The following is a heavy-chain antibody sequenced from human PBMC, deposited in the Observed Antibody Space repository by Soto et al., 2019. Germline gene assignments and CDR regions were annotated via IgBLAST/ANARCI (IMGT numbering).Heavy chain of an antibody. D-gene: IGHD3-10*01. Sequence: PSETLSLTCAVYGGSFSGYYWSWIRQPPGKGLEWIGEINHSGSTNYNPSLKSRVTISVDTSKNQFSLKLSSVTAADTAVYYCARGRLGVGERPVGVEPYYFDYWGQGTLVTVSS. V-gene: IGHV4-34*01. CDR2: INHSGST. CDR3: ARGRLGVGERPVGVEPYYFDY. CDR1: GGSFSGYY. J-gene: IGHJ4*02.